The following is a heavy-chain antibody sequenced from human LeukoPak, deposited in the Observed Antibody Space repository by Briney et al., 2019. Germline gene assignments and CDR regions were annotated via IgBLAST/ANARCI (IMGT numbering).Heavy chain of an antibody. CDR2: INYSGST. D-gene: IGHD2-15*01. CDR1: GGSVSSTTYY. CDR3: ARDYSVVVVGYYFDY. V-gene: IGHV4-39*02. Sequence: SETLSLTCTVSGGSVSSTTYYWSWIRQPPGKGLEWIASINYSGSTYYNPSLKSRVTISVDTSENQFSLKLSSVTAADTAVYYCARDYSVVVVGYYFDYWGQGTLVTVSS. J-gene: IGHJ4*02.